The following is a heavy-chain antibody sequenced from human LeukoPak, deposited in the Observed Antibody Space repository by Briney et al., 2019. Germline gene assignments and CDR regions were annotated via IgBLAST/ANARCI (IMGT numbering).Heavy chain of an antibody. CDR3: AKVGEYNTSAYNGDY. D-gene: IGHD3-16*01. V-gene: IGHV3-30*18. J-gene: IGHJ4*02. CDR1: GFTFSSYG. CDR2: MSYDGSNK. Sequence: GSLRLSCAASGFTFSSYGMHWVRQAPGKGLGWVAVMSYDGSNKYYADSVKGRFTISKDNSKNTLYLQMNSLRAEDTAVYYCAKVGEYNTSAYNGDYWGQGTLVTVSS.